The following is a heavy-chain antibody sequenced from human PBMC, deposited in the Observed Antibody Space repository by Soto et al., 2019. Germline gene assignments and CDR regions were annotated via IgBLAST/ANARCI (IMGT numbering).Heavy chain of an antibody. CDR2: IVVGSGNT. V-gene: IGHV1-58*01. J-gene: IGHJ4*02. D-gene: IGHD3-22*01. CDR3: AAAGSGYYFEYYFDY. CDR1: GFTFTSSA. Sequence: ASVKVSCKASGFTFTSSAVQWVRQARGQRLEWIGRIVVGSGNTNYAQKFQERVTITRDMSTSTAYMELSSLRSEDTAVYYCAAAGSGYYFEYYFDYWGQGTLVTVSS.